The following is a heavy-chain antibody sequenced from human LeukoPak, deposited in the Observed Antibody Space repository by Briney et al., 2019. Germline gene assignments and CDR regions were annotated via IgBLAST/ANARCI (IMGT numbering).Heavy chain of an antibody. CDR3: ARPYNWNYDYYYYGMDV. J-gene: IGHJ6*02. V-gene: IGHV1-69*13. CDR1: GGTFSSYA. CDR2: IIPIFGTA. Sequence: ASVKVSCKASGGTFSSYAISWVRQAPGQGLEWMGGIIPIFGTANYAQKFQGRVTITADESTSTAYMELSSLRSEDTAVYYCARPYNWNYDYYYYGMDVWGQGTTGTVSS. D-gene: IGHD1-7*01.